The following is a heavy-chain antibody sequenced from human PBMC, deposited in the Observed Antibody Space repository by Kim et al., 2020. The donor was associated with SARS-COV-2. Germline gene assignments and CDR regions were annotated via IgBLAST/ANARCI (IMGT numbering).Heavy chain of an antibody. D-gene: IGHD3-3*01. CDR2: IRSNTYGGAT. V-gene: IGHV3-49*04. J-gene: IGHJ4*01. CDR3: TRFYDFWSPFDF. CDR1: GFTFGDYA. Sequence: GGSLRLSCTASGFTFGDYAMTWVRQAPGKGLECVGFIRSNTYGGATDYAASVKGRFAISRDDSRGITYLQMDSLATEDTAVYYCTRFYDFWSPFDFWG.